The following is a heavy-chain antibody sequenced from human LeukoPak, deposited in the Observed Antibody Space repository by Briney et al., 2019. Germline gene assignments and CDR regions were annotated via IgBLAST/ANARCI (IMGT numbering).Heavy chain of an antibody. J-gene: IGHJ4*02. D-gene: IGHD3-3*02. CDR1: GFAVSSNY. Sequence: QPGGSLRLSCAASGFAVSSNYMSWVRQAPGKGLEWVSVIYSGGSTYYADSVKGRFTISRDNSKNTLYLQMNSLRPEDTAVYYCARGTILQTDYWGQGTLVTVSS. CDR3: ARGTILQTDY. V-gene: IGHV3-66*02. CDR2: IYSGGST.